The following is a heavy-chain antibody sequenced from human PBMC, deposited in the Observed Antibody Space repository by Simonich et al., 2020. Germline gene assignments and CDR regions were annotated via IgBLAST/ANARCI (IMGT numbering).Heavy chain of an antibody. D-gene: IGHD6-13*01. Sequence: QVQLQESGPGLVKPSETLSLTCAVYGYYLSSGYYWGWIRQPPGKGLEWSGRIYHRGSTYYNPSLKSRVTISVDTSKNQFSLKLSSVTAADTAVYYCARVGYSNYYYYGMDVWGQGTTVTVSS. V-gene: IGHV4-38-2*01. CDR2: IYHRGST. CDR3: ARVGYSNYYYYGMDV. CDR1: GYYLSSGYY. J-gene: IGHJ6*02.